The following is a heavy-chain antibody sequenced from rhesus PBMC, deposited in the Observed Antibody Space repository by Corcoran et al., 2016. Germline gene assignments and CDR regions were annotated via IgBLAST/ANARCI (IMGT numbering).Heavy chain of an antibody. CDR3: ARQGYTDHLGGLDS. D-gene: IGHD2-39*02. CDR1: GCSTSGSSN. CDR2: FYSITART. V-gene: IGHV4-143*01. Sequence: QVQLQESGPGLVKPSETLSLTCTGSGCSTSGSSNWNWIPHSPGKGLEWLGAFYSITARTNYNPSRKSRVTISKDTAKNQFSLRLTSVTAADTAVYYCARQGYTDHLGGLDSWGQGVVVTVSS. J-gene: IGHJ6*01.